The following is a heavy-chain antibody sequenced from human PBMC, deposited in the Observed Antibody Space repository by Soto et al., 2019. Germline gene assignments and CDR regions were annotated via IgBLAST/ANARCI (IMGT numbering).Heavy chain of an antibody. V-gene: IGHV1-18*01. Sequence: ASVKVSCKASGYTFTSYGISWVRQAPGQGLEWMGWISAYNGNTNYAQKLQGRVTMTTDTSTSTAYMELRSLRSDDTAVYYCAGGGSIVVATRRLMEVWGKGTTVTVSS. D-gene: IGHD3-22*01. J-gene: IGHJ6*03. CDR3: AGGGSIVVATRRLMEV. CDR1: GYTFTSYG. CDR2: ISAYNGNT.